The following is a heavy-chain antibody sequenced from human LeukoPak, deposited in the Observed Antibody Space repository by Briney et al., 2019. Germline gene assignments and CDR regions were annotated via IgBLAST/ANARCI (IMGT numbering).Heavy chain of an antibody. CDR2: IRYDGSNK. CDR1: GFTFSSYG. D-gene: IGHD2-2*01. CDR3: AKDVGSSTWGYYFDY. J-gene: IGHJ4*02. Sequence: PGGSLRLSCEVSGFTFSSYGMHWVRQAPGKGLEWMAFIRYDGSNKYYADSVKGRFTISRDNSKNTLYLQMNSLRAEDTAVYYCAKDVGSSTWGYYFDYWGQGTLVTVSS. V-gene: IGHV3-30*02.